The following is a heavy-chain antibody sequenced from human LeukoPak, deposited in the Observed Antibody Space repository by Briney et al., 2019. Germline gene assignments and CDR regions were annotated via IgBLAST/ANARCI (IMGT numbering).Heavy chain of an antibody. CDR1: GFTFSNYA. J-gene: IGHJ3*02. Sequence: GGSLKLSCAASGFTFSNYAMHWVRQAPGKGLEWMAIIWYDGSYKYYADSVKGRFTISRDNSKNTLYLQVNSLTAEDTAVYYCARGKSDAFDIWGHGTMVTVSS. V-gene: IGHV3-33*01. CDR2: IWYDGSYK. CDR3: ARGKSDAFDI.